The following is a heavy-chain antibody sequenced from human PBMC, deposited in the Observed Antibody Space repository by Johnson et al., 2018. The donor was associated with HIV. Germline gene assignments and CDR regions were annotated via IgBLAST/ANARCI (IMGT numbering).Heavy chain of an antibody. CDR1: GFTFSSFA. Sequence: QVQLVESGGGVVQPGRSLRLSCAASGFTFSSFAIHWVRQAPGKGLEWVAVISYDGSNKYYADSVKGRFTISRDNSKNTLYLQMNSLRAEDTAVYYCASWPHGSGSYQIDIWGQGTMVTVSS. D-gene: IGHD3-10*01. CDR3: ASWPHGSGSYQIDI. V-gene: IGHV3-30*04. CDR2: ISYDGSNK. J-gene: IGHJ3*02.